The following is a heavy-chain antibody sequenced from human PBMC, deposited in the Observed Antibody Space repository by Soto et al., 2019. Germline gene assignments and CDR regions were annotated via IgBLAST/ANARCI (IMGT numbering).Heavy chain of an antibody. CDR1: GGSISSGGYY. Sequence: QVQLQESGPGLVKPSQTLSLTCTVSGGSISSGGYYWSWIRQHPGKGLERIGYIYYSGSTYYNPSLKSRVTIAVDTSKNQFSLKLSSVTAADTAVYYCARDVPESYMENYYDSSGGMDVWGQGTTVTVSS. V-gene: IGHV4-31*03. J-gene: IGHJ6*02. D-gene: IGHD3-22*01. CDR2: IYYSGST. CDR3: ARDVPESYMENYYDSSGGMDV.